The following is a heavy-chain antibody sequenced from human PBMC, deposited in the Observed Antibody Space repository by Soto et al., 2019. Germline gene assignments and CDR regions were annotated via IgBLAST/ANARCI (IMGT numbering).Heavy chain of an antibody. J-gene: IGHJ6*02. CDR3: ARSYSATFGLWGYYYYGMDV. V-gene: IGHV4-39*01. CDR2: IYYSGST. D-gene: IGHD2-21*01. CDR1: GGSISSSSYY. Sequence: PSETLSLTCTVSGGSISSSSYYWGWIRQPPGKGLEWIGSIYYSGSTYYNPSLKSRVTISVDTSKNQFSLKLSSVTAADTAVYYCARSYSATFGLWGYYYYGMDVWGQGTTVTVSS.